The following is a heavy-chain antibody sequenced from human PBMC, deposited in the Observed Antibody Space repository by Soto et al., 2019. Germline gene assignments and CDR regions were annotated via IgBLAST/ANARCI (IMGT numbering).Heavy chain of an antibody. CDR2: INSGGTSI. V-gene: IGHV3-48*03. D-gene: IGHD4-17*01. J-gene: IGHJ4*02. CDR1: GFTVTNYE. CDR3: ARENYGDAFDF. Sequence: GGSLRLSCAASGFTVTNYEMSWVRQAPGKGLEWVSYINSGGTSIKYADSVKGRFTISRDNARNSLYLQMNSLRDEDTAVYYCARENYGDAFDFWGQGALVTVSS.